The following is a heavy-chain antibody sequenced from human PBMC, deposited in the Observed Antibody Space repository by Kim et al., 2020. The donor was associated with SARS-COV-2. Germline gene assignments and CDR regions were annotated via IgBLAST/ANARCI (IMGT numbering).Heavy chain of an antibody. CDR2: I. J-gene: IGHJ4*02. Sequence: INYAEPVKGRFIISSDNARTSVFLQLNSLRAEDTAVYYCARAVMVRGRLDFWGQGTLVTVSS. D-gene: IGHD3-10*01. V-gene: IGHV3-21*01. CDR3: ARAVMVRGRLDF.